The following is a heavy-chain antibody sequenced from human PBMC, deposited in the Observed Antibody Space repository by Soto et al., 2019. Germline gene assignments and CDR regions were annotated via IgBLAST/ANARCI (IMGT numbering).Heavy chain of an antibody. CDR2: FNRKSGAA. CDR1: GYTLTGYF. J-gene: IGHJ6*02. Sequence: QVQLVQSGAEVKKPGASVKVSCQASGYTLTGYFIHWVRQATGQNLEWVGWFNRKSGAATYAQKFQGRVTMTRDTFSSTVYMELSRLTADDTAVYYCASDVMGPVYYFYYGLDVWGQGTAVTVSS. V-gene: IGHV1-2*02. CDR3: ASDVMGPVYYFYYGLDV. D-gene: IGHD1-26*01.